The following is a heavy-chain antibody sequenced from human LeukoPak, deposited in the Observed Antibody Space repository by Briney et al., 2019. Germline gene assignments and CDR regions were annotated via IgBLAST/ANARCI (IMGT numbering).Heavy chain of an antibody. Sequence: SETLSLTCTVSGGSISSYYWSWIRQPAGKGLEWIGRIYTIGSTDFNPSLKSRVTMSVDTSKNQISLKLSSVTAAETAVYYCARVSAVDYYHYYMDVWGKGTTVTVSS. CDR3: ARVSAVDYYHYYMDV. J-gene: IGHJ6*03. CDR2: IYTIGST. D-gene: IGHD2/OR15-2a*01. CDR1: GGSISSYY. V-gene: IGHV4-4*07.